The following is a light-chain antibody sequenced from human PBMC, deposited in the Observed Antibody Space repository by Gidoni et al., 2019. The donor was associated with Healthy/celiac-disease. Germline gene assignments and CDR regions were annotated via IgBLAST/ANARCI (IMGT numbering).Light chain of an antibody. Sequence: DIVLTQSPATLSLSPGERATLSCRASQSVSRYLAWYQQKPGQAPRLLIYDAPNRATGIPARFSGSGSGTDFTLTISCLEPEDFAVYYCQQRSNWPPLTFGGGTKVEIK. CDR1: QSVSRY. V-gene: IGKV3-11*01. CDR3: QQRSNWPPLT. CDR2: DAP. J-gene: IGKJ4*01.